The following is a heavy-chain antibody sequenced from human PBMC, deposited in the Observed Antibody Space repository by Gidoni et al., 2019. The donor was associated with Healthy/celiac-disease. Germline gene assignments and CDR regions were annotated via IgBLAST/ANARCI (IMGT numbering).Heavy chain of an antibody. Sequence: EVQLVESGGGLVQPGRSLRLSCTASGFTFGDYAMRWVRQATGKGLEWVGFIRSKAYGGTTEYAASVKGRFTISRDDSKSIAYLQMNSLKTEDTAVYYCTRDGVDCSSTSCYTTPDAFDIWGQGTMVTVSS. CDR3: TRDGVDCSSTSCYTTPDAFDI. V-gene: IGHV3-49*04. CDR1: GFTFGDYA. J-gene: IGHJ3*02. CDR2: IRSKAYGGTT. D-gene: IGHD2-2*02.